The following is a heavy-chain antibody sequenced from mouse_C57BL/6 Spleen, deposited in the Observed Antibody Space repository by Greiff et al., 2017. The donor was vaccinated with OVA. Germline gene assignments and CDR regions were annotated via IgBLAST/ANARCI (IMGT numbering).Heavy chain of an antibody. CDR1: GFTFSDYG. J-gene: IGHJ1*03. Sequence: DVQLVESGGGLVKPGGSLKLSCAASGFTFSDYGMHWVRQAPEKGLEWVAYISSGSSTIYYADTVKGRFTISRDNAKNTLFLQMTSLRSEDTAMYYCARLYDYGWYFDVWGTGTTVTVSS. CDR2: ISSGSSTI. D-gene: IGHD2-4*01. CDR3: ARLYDYGWYFDV. V-gene: IGHV5-17*01.